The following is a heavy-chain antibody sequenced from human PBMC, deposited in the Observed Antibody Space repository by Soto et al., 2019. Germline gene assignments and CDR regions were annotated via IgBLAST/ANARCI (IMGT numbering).Heavy chain of an antibody. Sequence: QVQLVQSGAEVKKPGASVKVSCKASGYTFTSYDIKWVRQATGQGLEWMGWMNPNSGNTGYGQKFQGRVTMTRNTSISTAYMELSSLRSEDTAVYYCARDSSHYYYYYGMDVWGQGTTVTVSS. CDR1: GYTFTSYD. D-gene: IGHD5-18*01. CDR3: ARDSSHYYYYYGMDV. V-gene: IGHV1-8*01. J-gene: IGHJ6*02. CDR2: MNPNSGNT.